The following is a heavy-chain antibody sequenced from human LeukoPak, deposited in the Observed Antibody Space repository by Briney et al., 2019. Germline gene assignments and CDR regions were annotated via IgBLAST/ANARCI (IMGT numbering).Heavy chain of an antibody. V-gene: IGHV3-7*03. J-gene: IGHJ4*02. Sequence: GGSLRLSCTASGFTFSGSWMAWIRQAPGKGLEWVAIIKKDGSEKYYVDSMKGRFTISRDNAKNSLFLQMNSLRAEDTAIYYCTTDTWYSAGHWGQGTLVTVSS. CDR2: IKKDGSEK. D-gene: IGHD2-15*01. CDR1: GFTFSGSW. CDR3: TTDTWYSAGH.